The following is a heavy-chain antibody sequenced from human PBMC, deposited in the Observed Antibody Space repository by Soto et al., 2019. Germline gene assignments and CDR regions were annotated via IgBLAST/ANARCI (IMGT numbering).Heavy chain of an antibody. Sequence: GASVKVSCKASGDTFNIYAVNWVRQAPGQGLEWMGWIVVGSGNTNYAQKFQERVTITRDMSTSTAYMELSSLRSEDTAVYYCAAGERGSYRPGDYYYYGMDVWGQGTTVTVSS. V-gene: IGHV1-58*01. CDR1: GDTFNIYA. CDR2: IVVGSGNT. D-gene: IGHD1-26*01. CDR3: AAGERGSYRPGDYYYYGMDV. J-gene: IGHJ6*02.